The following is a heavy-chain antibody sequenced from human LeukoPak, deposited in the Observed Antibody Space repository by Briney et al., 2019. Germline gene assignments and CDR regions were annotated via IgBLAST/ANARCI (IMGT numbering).Heavy chain of an antibody. Sequence: GRSLRLSCAASGFTFSSYAMDWVRQAPGKGLEWVAVISYDGSNKYYADSVKGRFTISRDNSKNTLYLQMNSLRAEDTAVYYCARDTYYYDSSGYYVGQNSYYFDYWGQGTLVTVSS. CDR2: ISYDGSNK. J-gene: IGHJ4*02. CDR3: ARDTYYYDSSGYYVGQNSYYFDY. V-gene: IGHV3-30-3*01. CDR1: GFTFSSYA. D-gene: IGHD3-22*01.